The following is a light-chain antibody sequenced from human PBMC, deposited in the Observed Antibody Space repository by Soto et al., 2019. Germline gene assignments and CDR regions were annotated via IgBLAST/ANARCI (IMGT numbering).Light chain of an antibody. CDR1: SSNIGSNT. CDR3: AACDDSLNGVL. CDR2: NNN. Sequence: QSVLTQPPSASGTPGQRVASSCSGSSSNIGSNTVNWYRQFPGTAPQLLIYNNNHRPSGVPDRISGSQSGTSASLAISGLRSEDEADYYCAACDDSLNGVLFGGGTKLTVL. V-gene: IGLV1-44*01. J-gene: IGLJ2*01.